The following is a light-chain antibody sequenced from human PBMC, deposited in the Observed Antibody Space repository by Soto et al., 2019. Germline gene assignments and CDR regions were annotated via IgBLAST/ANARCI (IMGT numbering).Light chain of an antibody. CDR3: SSYAGGNNLV. V-gene: IGLV2-8*01. CDR2: EVS. CDR1: SSDVGGYNY. J-gene: IGLJ2*01. Sequence: QSALTQPPSASGSPGQSVTISCTGTSSDVGGYNYVSWYQHHPGKAPKLMIFEVSNRPSGVPDRFSGSKSGITASLTVSGLQAEDEADYYCSSYAGGNNLVFGGGTKLTVL.